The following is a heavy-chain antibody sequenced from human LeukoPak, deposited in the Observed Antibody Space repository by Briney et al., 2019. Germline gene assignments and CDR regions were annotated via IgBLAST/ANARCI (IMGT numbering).Heavy chain of an antibody. CDR2: ISSSSSYI. Sequence: GGSLRLSCAASGFTFSSYSMNWVRQAPGKGLEWVSSISSSSSYIYYADSVKGRFTISRDNAKNSLYLQMNSLRAEDTAVHYCARDGYYGDYPFDYWGQGTLVTVSS. J-gene: IGHJ4*02. CDR3: ARDGYYGDYPFDY. D-gene: IGHD4-17*01. CDR1: GFTFSSYS. V-gene: IGHV3-21*01.